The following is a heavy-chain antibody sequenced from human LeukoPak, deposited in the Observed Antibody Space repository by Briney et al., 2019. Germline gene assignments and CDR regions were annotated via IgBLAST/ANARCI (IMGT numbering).Heavy chain of an antibody. V-gene: IGHV4-4*02. CDR3: AREVVGSSSFYYYMDV. D-gene: IGHD6-6*01. CDR2: IYHSGST. CDR1: GGSISSSNW. J-gene: IGHJ6*03. Sequence: SETLSLTCAVSGGSISSSNWWSWVRQPPGKGLEWIGEIYHSGSTNYNPSLKSRVTISVDKSKNQFSLKLSSVTAADTAVYYCAREVVGSSSFYYYMDVWGKGTTVTVSS.